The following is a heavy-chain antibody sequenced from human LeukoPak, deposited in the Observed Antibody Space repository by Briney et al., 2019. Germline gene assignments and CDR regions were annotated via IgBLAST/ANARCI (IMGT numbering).Heavy chain of an antibody. J-gene: IGHJ4*02. Sequence: PGGSLRLSCVASGFTFRNYGMSWVRQAPGKGVEWVSVISESGDRTYYADVVKGRFTVSRDIAQNTVSLQMSSLRIDDAGVYFCARAIRPMGMITNFDFWGQGTLVTVSS. CDR2: ISESGDRT. D-gene: IGHD3-16*01. CDR1: GFTFRNYG. V-gene: IGHV3-23*01. CDR3: ARAIRPMGMITNFDF.